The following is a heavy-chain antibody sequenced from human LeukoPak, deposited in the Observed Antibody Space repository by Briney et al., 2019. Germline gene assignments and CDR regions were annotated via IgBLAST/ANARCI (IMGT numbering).Heavy chain of an antibody. J-gene: IGHJ6*03. CDR2: IYYSGST. V-gene: IGHV4-59*01. CDR3: ARGRVSSSTWYSTYYYYFYMDV. CDR1: GGSISSYY. D-gene: IGHD6-13*01. Sequence: SETLSLTCTVSGGSISSYYWSWIRQPPGKGLEWIGYIYYSGSTNYNPSLKSRVTISVDTSKNQFSLKLTSVTAADTAVYFCARGRVSSSTWYSTYYYYFYMDVWGKGTTVTVSS.